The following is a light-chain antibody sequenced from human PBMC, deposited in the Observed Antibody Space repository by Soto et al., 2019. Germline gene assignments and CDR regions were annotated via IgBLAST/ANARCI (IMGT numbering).Light chain of an antibody. CDR1: QDIDIY. CDR3: QQSYRTPYT. Sequence: TQMTQSPSSLSASVGDRVIITCRASQDIDIYLSWYQQKPGKVSKLLIYDKSTLRSGVPSRFSGSGSGTDFTLTINNLLPEDFATYYCQQSYRTPYTFGQGTKV. J-gene: IGKJ2*01. CDR2: DKS. V-gene: IGKV1-39*01.